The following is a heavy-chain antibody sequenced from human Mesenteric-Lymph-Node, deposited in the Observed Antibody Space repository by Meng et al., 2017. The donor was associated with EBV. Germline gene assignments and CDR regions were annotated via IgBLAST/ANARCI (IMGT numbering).Heavy chain of an antibody. V-gene: IGHV1-3*01. Sequence: VQLVQSGSELKKPGASVKVSCKASGYIFSGNGIHWVRQAPGQGLEWMGWINAANGNTKFSQNFLGRITITRDTSASTAYMELSSLTSEDTAVYYCTAYYYGSGSFSSYFKDWGQGTLVTVSS. CDR2: INAANGNT. CDR1: GYIFSGNG. CDR3: TAYYYGSGSFSSYFKD. D-gene: IGHD3-10*01. J-gene: IGHJ4*02.